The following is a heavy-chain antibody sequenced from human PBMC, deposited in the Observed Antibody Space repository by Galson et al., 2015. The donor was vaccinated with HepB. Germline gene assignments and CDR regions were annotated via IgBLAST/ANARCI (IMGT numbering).Heavy chain of an antibody. CDR3: ARVVGGYSYGYATGYCSGGSCYGNPRTPYYYMDV. CDR1: GFTFSSYG. J-gene: IGHJ6*03. D-gene: IGHD2-15*01. CDR2: ISYDGSNK. Sequence: SLRLSCAASGFTFSSYGMHWVRQAPGKGLEWVAVISYDGSNKYYADSVKGRFTISRDNSKNTLYLQMNSLRAEDTAVYYCARVVGGYSYGYATGYCSGGSCYGNPRTPYYYMDVWGKGTTVTVSS. V-gene: IGHV3-30*03.